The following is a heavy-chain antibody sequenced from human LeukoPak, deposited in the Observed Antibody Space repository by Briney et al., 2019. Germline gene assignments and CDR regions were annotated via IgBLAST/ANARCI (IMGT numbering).Heavy chain of an antibody. CDR1: GFTFSSYA. Sequence: EGSLRLSCAASGFTFSSYAMSWVRQAPGKGLEWVSAISGSGDSTYYADSVKGRFTISRDNSKNTLYLQMNSLRAEDTAVYYCAKPHSGDSSGYYNFYYYYMDVWGKGTTVTISS. CDR3: AKPHSGDSSGYYNFYYYYMDV. CDR2: ISGSGDST. D-gene: IGHD3-22*01. J-gene: IGHJ6*03. V-gene: IGHV3-23*01.